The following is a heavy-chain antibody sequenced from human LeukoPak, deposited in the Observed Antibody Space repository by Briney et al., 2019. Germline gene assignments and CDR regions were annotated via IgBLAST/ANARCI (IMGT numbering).Heavy chain of an antibody. Sequence: VGSLRLSCAASGFTFSSYAMSWVRQAPGKGLEWVSAISGSGGSTYYADSVKGRFTISRDNSKNTLYLQMNSLRAEDTAVYYCVNKGSSTIVRSYYFDYWGQGTLVTVSS. V-gene: IGHV3-23*01. D-gene: IGHD3-10*01. CDR3: VNKGSSTIVRSYYFDY. CDR2: ISGSGGST. CDR1: GFTFSSYA. J-gene: IGHJ4*02.